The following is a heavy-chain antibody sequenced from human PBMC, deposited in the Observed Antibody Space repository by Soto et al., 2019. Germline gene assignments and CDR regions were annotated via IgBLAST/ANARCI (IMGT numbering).Heavy chain of an antibody. V-gene: IGHV3-74*01. CDR1: GFTFSSYW. J-gene: IGHJ4*02. Sequence: EVHLVESGGGLVQPGGSLRLSCAASGFTFSSYWMHWVRQAPGEGLVWVSRINSDGSTTTYADSVKGRFTISRDNAKNTLYLQMNRLRVEDMAVYYCARVGYRDYHFDHWGQGALVPVSS. CDR2: INSDGSTT. CDR3: ARVGYRDYHFDH. D-gene: IGHD3-16*02.